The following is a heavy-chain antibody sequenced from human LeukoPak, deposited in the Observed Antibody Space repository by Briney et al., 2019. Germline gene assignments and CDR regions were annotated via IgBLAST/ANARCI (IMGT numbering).Heavy chain of an antibody. D-gene: IGHD3-22*01. J-gene: IGHJ4*02. CDR3: ARRASAYDSSGYHFDY. Sequence: GASLQISCKGSGSIFSNYWIGWVRPLPGKGLEWMGIIYPTDSDTRYSPSFQGQVTISADKSITTAYLHWSSLQASDTAMYYCARRASAYDSSGYHFDYWGQGALVTVSS. V-gene: IGHV5-51*01. CDR1: GSIFSNYW. CDR2: IYPTDSDT.